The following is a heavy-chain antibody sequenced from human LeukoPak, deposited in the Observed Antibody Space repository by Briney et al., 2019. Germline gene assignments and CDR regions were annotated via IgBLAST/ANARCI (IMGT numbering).Heavy chain of an antibody. Sequence: GESLRLSCVASGITFSNAWISWVRQAPGKGLEWVGRIKSKSDGGTTDLAAPVRGGFGISRDDSRNTVYLQMNSPKTEDTAVYYCTKETHSGKYVFDYWGQGTLVTVSS. CDR2: IKSKSDGGTT. D-gene: IGHD5-12*01. J-gene: IGHJ4*02. CDR3: TKETHSGKYVFDY. CDR1: GITFSNAW. V-gene: IGHV3-15*05.